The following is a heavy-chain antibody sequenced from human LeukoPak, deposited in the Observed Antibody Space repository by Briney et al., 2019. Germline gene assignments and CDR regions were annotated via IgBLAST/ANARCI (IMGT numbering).Heavy chain of an antibody. CDR1: GGSFSGYY. Sequence: SETLSLTCAVYGGSFSGYYWSWIRQPPVKGLEWIGEINHSGSTNYNPSLKSRVTISVDTSKNQFSLKLSSVTAADTAVYYCASRPGPRSSAFDIWGQGTMVTVSS. CDR3: ASRPGPRSSAFDI. J-gene: IGHJ3*02. V-gene: IGHV4-34*01. CDR2: INHSGST.